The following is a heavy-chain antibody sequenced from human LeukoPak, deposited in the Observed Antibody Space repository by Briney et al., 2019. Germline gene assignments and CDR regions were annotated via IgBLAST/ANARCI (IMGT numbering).Heavy chain of an antibody. CDR2: ISSSSSYI. Sequence: GGSLRLSCAASGFTFSSYSMNWVRQAPGKGLEGVSSISSSSSYIYYADSVKGRFTISRDNAKNSLYLQMNSLRAEDTAVYYCAREVYGDYVYGMDVWGQGTTVTVSS. D-gene: IGHD4-17*01. V-gene: IGHV3-21*01. CDR1: GFTFSSYS. CDR3: AREVYGDYVYGMDV. J-gene: IGHJ6*02.